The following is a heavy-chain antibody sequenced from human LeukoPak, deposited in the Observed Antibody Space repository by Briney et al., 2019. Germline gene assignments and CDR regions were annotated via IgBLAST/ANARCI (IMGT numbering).Heavy chain of an antibody. D-gene: IGHD3-22*01. V-gene: IGHV4-31*03. J-gene: IGHJ4*02. CDR1: GGSLSSGGYY. Sequence: PSETLSLTCTVSGGSLSSGGYYWSWLRQHPGTGLEWIGYIYYSGSTYYNPSLKSRVTISVDTSKNQFSLKLSSVTAADTAVYYCARGRRYYDSSGYYTFFDYWGQGTLVTVS. CDR3: ARGRRYYDSSGYYTFFDY. CDR2: IYYSGST.